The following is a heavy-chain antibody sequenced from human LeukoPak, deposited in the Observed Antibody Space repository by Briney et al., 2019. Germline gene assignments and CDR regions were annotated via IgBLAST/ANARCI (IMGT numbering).Heavy chain of an antibody. J-gene: IGHJ1*01. V-gene: IGHV7-4-1*02. CDR1: GYTFTNYA. D-gene: IGHD6-19*01. CDR2: INTNTGNP. CDR3: ATQYSSGWPEYFQH. Sequence: ASVKVSCKASGYTFTNYAINWVRQAPGQGLEWMGWINTNTGNPTYAQGFTGRFVFSLDTSVSTAYLQISSLKAEDTAVYYCATQYSSGWPEYFQHWGQGTLVTVSS.